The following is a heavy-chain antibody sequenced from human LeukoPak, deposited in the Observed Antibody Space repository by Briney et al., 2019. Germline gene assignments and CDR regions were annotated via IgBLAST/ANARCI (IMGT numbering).Heavy chain of an antibody. D-gene: IGHD5-24*01. J-gene: IGHJ4*02. V-gene: IGHV1-69*13. Sequence: ASVKVSCKASGGTFSGSAFIWVRQAPGQGLEWMGGIIPIFGTANYAQKFQGRVTITADESTSTAYMELSSLRSEDTAVYYCARDQETIGGDGYNYWGQGTLVTVSS. CDR3: ARDQETIGGDGYNY. CDR2: IIPIFGTA. CDR1: GGTFSGSA.